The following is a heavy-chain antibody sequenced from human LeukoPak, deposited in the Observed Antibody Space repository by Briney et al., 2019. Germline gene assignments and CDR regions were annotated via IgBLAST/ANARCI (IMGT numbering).Heavy chain of an antibody. D-gene: IGHD3-16*02. Sequence: PSETLSPTCTVYGGSISSSSYYWGWIRQPPGKGLEWIGSIYYSGSTYYNPSLKSRVTISIDTSKNQFSLKLSSVTAADTALYYCPRGPMITFGGVIGTFDYWGQGTLVTVSS. CDR1: GGSISSSSYY. J-gene: IGHJ4*02. V-gene: IGHV4-39*01. CDR2: IYYSGST. CDR3: PRGPMITFGGVIGTFDY.